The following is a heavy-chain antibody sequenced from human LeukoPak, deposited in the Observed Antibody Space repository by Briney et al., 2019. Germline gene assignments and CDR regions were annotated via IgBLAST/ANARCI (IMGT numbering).Heavy chain of an antibody. Sequence: ASVKVPCKASGYTFSSYDINWVRQATGQGHEWMGWMNPNSGNTGYAQKFQGRVTMTRNTSISTAYMELSSLRSEDTAVYYCARAEGDYGGNPTFYWGQGTLVTVSS. CDR2: MNPNSGNT. CDR1: GYTFSSYD. V-gene: IGHV1-8*01. D-gene: IGHD4-23*01. CDR3: ARAEGDYGGNPTFY. J-gene: IGHJ4*02.